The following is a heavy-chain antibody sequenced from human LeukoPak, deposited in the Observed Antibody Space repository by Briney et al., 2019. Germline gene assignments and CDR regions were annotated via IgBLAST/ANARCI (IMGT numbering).Heavy chain of an antibody. D-gene: IGHD2-2*01. CDR1: GGSFSGYY. CDR3: ASGAGGYCSSTTCLNWFDP. J-gene: IGHJ5*02. Sequence: SETLSLTCAVYGGSFSGYYWGWIRQPPGKGLEWIGEINHSGSTNYNPSLKSRVTISLDTSKNQFSLKLSSVTAADTAVYYCASGAGGYCSSTTCLNWFDPWGQGTLVTVSS. V-gene: IGHV4-34*01. CDR2: INHSGST.